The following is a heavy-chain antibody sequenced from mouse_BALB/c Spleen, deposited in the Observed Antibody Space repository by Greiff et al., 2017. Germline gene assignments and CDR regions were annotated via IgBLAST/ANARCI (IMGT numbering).Heavy chain of an antibody. Sequence: EVQLVESGGGLVKPGGSLKLSCAASGFAFSSYDMSWVRQTPEKRLEWVATISDGGSYTYYPDSVKGRFTISSDNAKNNLYLQMSSLKSEDTAMYYCARDCNRSRAYWGQGTLVTVSA. J-gene: IGHJ3*01. CDR3: ARDCNRSRAY. V-gene: IGHV5-4*02. D-gene: IGHD1-3*01. CDR2: ISDGGSYT. CDR1: GFAFSSYD.